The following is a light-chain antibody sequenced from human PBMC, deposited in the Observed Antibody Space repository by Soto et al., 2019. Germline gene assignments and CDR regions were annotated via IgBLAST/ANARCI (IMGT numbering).Light chain of an antibody. CDR2: DAS. CDR1: QSVSSS. J-gene: IGKJ3*01. Sequence: EIVLTQSPATLSLSPGERATLSCRASQSVSSSLAWYQQKPGQAPRLLIYDASNRATGIPARFSGSGSGTDVTLTISSLEPEDFAVYHCQQRSNWPPLFTFGPGTKVDIK. CDR3: QQRSNWPPLFT. V-gene: IGKV3-11*01.